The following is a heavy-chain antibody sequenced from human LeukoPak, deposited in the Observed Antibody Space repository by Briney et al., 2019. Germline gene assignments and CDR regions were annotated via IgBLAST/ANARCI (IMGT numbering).Heavy chain of an antibody. D-gene: IGHD5-12*01. V-gene: IGHV1-18*01. CDR2: ICAYNGNT. Sequence: ASVKVSCKASGYTFTSYGISWVRQAPGQGLEWMGWICAYNGNTNYAQKLQGRVTMTTDTSTSTAYMELRSLRSDDTAVYYCARKTSGYDSNWFDPWGQGTLVTVSS. CDR1: GYTFTSYG. CDR3: ARKTSGYDSNWFDP. J-gene: IGHJ5*02.